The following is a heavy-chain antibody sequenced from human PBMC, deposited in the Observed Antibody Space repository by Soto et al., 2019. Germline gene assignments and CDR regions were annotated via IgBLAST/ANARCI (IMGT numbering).Heavy chain of an antibody. CDR2: INGDGSTA. J-gene: IGHJ4*02. CDR3: ARPRYDGSGTPFDH. CDR1: GFTFSSYW. Sequence: EVQLVESGGGLVQPGGSLRLSCAASGFTFSSYWMHWVRQAPGKGLVWVSGINGDGSTATYADSVKGRFIISRDNAKNMLHLQMNSLTAEDTAVYYCARPRYDGSGTPFDHWGQGTLVTVSS. D-gene: IGHD3-22*01. V-gene: IGHV3-74*01.